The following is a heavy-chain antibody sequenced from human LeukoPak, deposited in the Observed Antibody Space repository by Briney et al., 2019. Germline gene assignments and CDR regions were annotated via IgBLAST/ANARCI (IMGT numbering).Heavy chain of an antibody. Sequence: SETLSLTCSVSGGSIRSYFWSWIRQPAGKGLEWIGYIDDSGNTNYNPSLKSRVTMSVDTSKKQFSLKMNSVTAADTAVYYCARSGSGYLRYYFDYWGQGTLVTVSS. D-gene: IGHD5-12*01. CDR2: IDDSGNT. CDR1: GGSIRSYF. CDR3: ARSGSGYLRYYFDY. J-gene: IGHJ4*02. V-gene: IGHV4-59*01.